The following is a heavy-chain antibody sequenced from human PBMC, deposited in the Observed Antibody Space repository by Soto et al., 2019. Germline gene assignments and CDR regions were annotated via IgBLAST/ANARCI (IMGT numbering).Heavy chain of an antibody. Sequence: SETLSLTCAVSGYSISSGYYWGWIRQPPGKGLEWIGSIYHSGSTYYNPSLKSRVTISVDTSKNQFSLKLSSVTAADTAVYYCAAARDWFDPWGQGTLVTVSS. CDR2: IYHSGST. CDR3: AAARDWFDP. J-gene: IGHJ5*02. CDR1: GYSISSGYY. V-gene: IGHV4-38-2*01.